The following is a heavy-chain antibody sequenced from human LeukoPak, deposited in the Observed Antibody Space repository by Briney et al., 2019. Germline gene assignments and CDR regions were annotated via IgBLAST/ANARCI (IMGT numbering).Heavy chain of an antibody. V-gene: IGHV3-23*01. D-gene: IGHD3-10*01. Sequence: PGGSLRLSCAASGFTFSSYAMSWVRQAPGKGLEWVSVISGGTGSTYYADSVKGRFTISRDNSKNTLYLQMDSLRVEDTAVYYCAKNYNRNYHFMDVWGKGTTVTVSS. CDR2: ISGGTGST. CDR3: AKNYNRNYHFMDV. J-gene: IGHJ6*03. CDR1: GFTFSSYA.